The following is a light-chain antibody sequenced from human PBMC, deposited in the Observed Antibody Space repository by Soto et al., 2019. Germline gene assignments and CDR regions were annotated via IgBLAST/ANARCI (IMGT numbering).Light chain of an antibody. CDR2: EVS. J-gene: IGLJ1*01. CDR3: SSYTSSSTLEV. V-gene: IGLV2-14*01. CDR1: SSDVGGYNY. Sequence: QSVLTHPASVSGSPGQSITISCTGTSSDVGGYNYASWYQQPPGKAPKLMIDEVSNRPSGVSNRFSGSKSGNTASLTISGLQAEDEADYYCSSYTSSSTLEVFGTGTKVTVL.